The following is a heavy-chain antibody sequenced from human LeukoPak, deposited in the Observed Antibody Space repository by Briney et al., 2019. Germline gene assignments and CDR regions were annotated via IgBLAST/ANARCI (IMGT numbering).Heavy chain of an antibody. Sequence: ASVKVSCKASGYTFTSYGISWVRQAPGQGLEWMGWISAYNGNTNYAQKLQGRVTVTTDTSTSTAYMELRRLRSDDTAVYYCARDAGSGSPRWFDPWGQGTLVTVSS. CDR3: ARDAGSGSPRWFDP. CDR2: ISAYNGNT. J-gene: IGHJ5*02. D-gene: IGHD3-10*01. CDR1: GYTFTSYG. V-gene: IGHV1-18*01.